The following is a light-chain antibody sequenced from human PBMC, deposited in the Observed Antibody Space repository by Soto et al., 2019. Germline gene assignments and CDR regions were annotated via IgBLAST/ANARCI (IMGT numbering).Light chain of an antibody. J-gene: IGLJ1*01. V-gene: IGLV3-21*02. CDR2: DDT. CDR1: NIGSIT. Sequence: SYELTQPPSVSVAPGQTARIPCGGDNIGSITVHWYQQKPGQAPVLVVYDDTDRPSGIPERFSGSNSGNTATLTISRVEVGDEADYYCQFWDRSSDHYVFGSGTKLTVL. CDR3: QFWDRSSDHYV.